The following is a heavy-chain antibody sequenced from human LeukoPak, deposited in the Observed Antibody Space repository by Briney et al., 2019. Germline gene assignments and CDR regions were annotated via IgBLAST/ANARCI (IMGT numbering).Heavy chain of an antibody. V-gene: IGHV1-18*01. D-gene: IGHD2/OR15-2a*01. CDR3: ARDLSPRGGPDY. CDR1: GYTVTTYS. CDR2: ISACNGDT. J-gene: IGHJ4*02. Sequence: GASVKVSCKASGYTVTTYSVRGVRQAPGEGLDRMGWISACNGDTNYAQKLQGRVTMTTDTSTSTAYMELRSLRSDDTAVYYCARDLSPRGGPDYWGQGTLVTVSS.